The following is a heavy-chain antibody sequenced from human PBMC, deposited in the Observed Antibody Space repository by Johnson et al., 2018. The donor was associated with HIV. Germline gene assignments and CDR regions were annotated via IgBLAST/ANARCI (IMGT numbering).Heavy chain of an antibody. V-gene: IGHV3-30-3*01. J-gene: IGHJ3*02. CDR2: ISYDGSNK. CDR3: AKDLFYYDSTGDAFDI. Sequence: VQLVESGGGVVKPGRSLRLSCAASGFTFSSFDMHWVRQAPGKGLEWVALISYDGSNKYYADSVKGRFTISRDNSKNTLYLQMNSLRAEDTAVYYCAKDLFYYDSTGDAFDIWGQGTMVTVSS. CDR1: GFTFSSFD. D-gene: IGHD3-22*01.